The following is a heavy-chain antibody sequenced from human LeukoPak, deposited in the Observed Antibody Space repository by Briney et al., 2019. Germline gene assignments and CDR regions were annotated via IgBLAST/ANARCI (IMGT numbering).Heavy chain of an antibody. V-gene: IGHV3-23*01. CDR3: AKDLLGPGIAGKDWFDP. CDR2: ISDSGGST. CDR1: GFTFSSYA. Sequence: GGSLRLSCAASGFTFSSYAMSWVRQAPGKGLEGVSAISDSGGSTYYADSVKGRFTISRDNSKNTLYLQMNSLRAEDTAVYYCAKDLLGPGIAGKDWFDPWGQGTLVTVSS. J-gene: IGHJ5*02. D-gene: IGHD6-13*01.